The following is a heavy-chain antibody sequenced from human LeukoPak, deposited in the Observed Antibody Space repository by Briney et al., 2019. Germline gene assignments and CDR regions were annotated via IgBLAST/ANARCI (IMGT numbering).Heavy chain of an antibody. CDR1: GASVSRNW. J-gene: IGHJ4*02. D-gene: IGHD4/OR15-4a*01. Sequence: PSETLSLTCTVSGASVSRNWWSWVRQPPGKGLEWIGYIYHSGSTYYNPSLKSRVTISVDRSKNQFSLKLSSVTAADTAVYYCARTTYGAIDYWGQGTLVTVSS. CDR3: ARTTYGAIDY. CDR2: IYHSGST. V-gene: IGHV4-4*02.